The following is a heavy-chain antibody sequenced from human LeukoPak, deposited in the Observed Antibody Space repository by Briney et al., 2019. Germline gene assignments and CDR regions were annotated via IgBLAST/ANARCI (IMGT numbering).Heavy chain of an antibody. D-gene: IGHD3-10*01. Sequence: GGSLRLSCAASGFTVSSNYMSWVRQAPGRGLEWVSVIYSGGSTYYADSVKGRSTISRDNSKNTLFLQMNSLRAGDTAVYYCARGTVTMVDYWGQGTLVTVSS. CDR1: GFTVSSNY. CDR2: IYSGGST. CDR3: ARGTVTMVDY. J-gene: IGHJ4*02. V-gene: IGHV3-66*01.